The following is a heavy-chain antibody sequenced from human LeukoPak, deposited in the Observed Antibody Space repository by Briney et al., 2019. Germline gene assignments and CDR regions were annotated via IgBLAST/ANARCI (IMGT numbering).Heavy chain of an antibody. D-gene: IGHD4-11*01. V-gene: IGHV3-74*01. CDR3: AYTGDYSYYYYYMDV. J-gene: IGHJ6*03. CDR1: GFTFSFYW. CDR2: INPDGSST. Sequence: GGSLRLSCAASGFTFSFYWIHRVRQAPGKGLVWVSLINPDGSSTSYADSVKGRFTISRDNAKNTLYLQMNSLRAEDTAVYYCAYTGDYSYYYYYMDVWGKGTTVTVSS.